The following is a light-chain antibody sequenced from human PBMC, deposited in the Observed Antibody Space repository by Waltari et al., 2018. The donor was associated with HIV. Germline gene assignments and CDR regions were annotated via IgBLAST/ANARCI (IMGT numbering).Light chain of an antibody. CDR1: QTISSGW. J-gene: IGKJ4*01. V-gene: IGKV1-5*03. Sequence: DIQMTQYPSTLSASVGDRVIITCRASQTISSGWLAWYQQKSGTAPKLLIYKTSNLESGVPSRFSGGGSGTEFTLTINSLQPDDFATYFCQQYNSFPLTFGGGTKVEIK. CDR3: QQYNSFPLT. CDR2: KTS.